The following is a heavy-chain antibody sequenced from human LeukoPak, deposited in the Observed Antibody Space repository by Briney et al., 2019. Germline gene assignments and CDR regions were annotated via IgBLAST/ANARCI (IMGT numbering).Heavy chain of an antibody. Sequence: GGSLRLSCAASGFTFSSYSMNWVRQAPGKGLEWVSYISSSSSTIYYADSVKGRFTISRDNAKNSLYLQMNSLRAEDTAVYYCARVSLITLRSGWFDPWGQGTLVTVSS. CDR1: GFTFSSYS. D-gene: IGHD3-10*01. CDR2: ISSSSSTI. CDR3: ARVSLITLRSGWFDP. J-gene: IGHJ5*02. V-gene: IGHV3-48*04.